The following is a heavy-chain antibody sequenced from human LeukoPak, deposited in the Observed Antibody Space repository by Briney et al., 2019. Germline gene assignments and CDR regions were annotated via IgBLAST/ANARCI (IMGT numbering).Heavy chain of an antibody. CDR3: AMVRGALFDY. CDR2: IIPIFGTA. V-gene: IGHV1-69*13. J-gene: IGHJ4*02. D-gene: IGHD3-10*01. Sequence: WASVKVSCKASGGTFSSYAISWVRQAPGQGLEWMGGIIPIFGTANYAQKFQGRVTITADESTSTAYMELSSLRSEDTAVYYCAMVRGALFDYWGQGTLVTVSS. CDR1: GGTFSSYA.